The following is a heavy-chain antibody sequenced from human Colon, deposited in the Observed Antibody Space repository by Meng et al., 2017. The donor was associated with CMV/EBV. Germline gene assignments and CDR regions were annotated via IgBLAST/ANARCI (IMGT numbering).Heavy chain of an antibody. D-gene: IGHD1-26*01. CDR3: ARIYEGSYFIPEY. V-gene: IGHV4-59*01. Sequence: SETLSLTCTVSGGSISDFYWSWIRQPPGKGLEWIGYISHTGRTNYNPSLKTEVTISADTSKNQFSLTLNSVTAADTAVYYCARIYEGSYFIPEYWGQGTLVTVSS. CDR1: GGSISDFY. J-gene: IGHJ4*02. CDR2: ISHTGRT.